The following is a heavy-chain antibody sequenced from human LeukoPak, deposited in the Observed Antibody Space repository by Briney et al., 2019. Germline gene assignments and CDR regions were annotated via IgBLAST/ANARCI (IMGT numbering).Heavy chain of an antibody. J-gene: IGHJ5*02. Sequence: PSETLSLTCTVSGGSIHSGDYYWTWIRQPPGKGLEWIGEINHSGSTNYNPSLKSRVTISVDTSKNQFSLKLSSVTAADTAVYYCARLAYSSPSGFDPWGQGTLVTVSS. CDR3: ARLAYSSPSGFDP. CDR1: GGSIHSGDYY. V-gene: IGHV4-30-4*01. CDR2: INHSGST. D-gene: IGHD6-6*01.